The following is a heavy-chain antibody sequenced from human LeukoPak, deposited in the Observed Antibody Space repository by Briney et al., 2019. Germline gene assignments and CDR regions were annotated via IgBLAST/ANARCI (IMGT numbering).Heavy chain of an antibody. D-gene: IGHD5-24*01. CDR2: IFSNGDT. Sequence: GGSLRLSCTASEFTVSRNYKLRVGQAPGKGLEWVSLIFSNGDTRYADSVKGRFTISRDTSKNTVSLQMNSLRVEDTAMYYCTRDQMNYWGQGTLVTVSS. CDR3: TRDQMNY. J-gene: IGHJ4*02. CDR1: EFTVSRNY. V-gene: IGHV3-53*01.